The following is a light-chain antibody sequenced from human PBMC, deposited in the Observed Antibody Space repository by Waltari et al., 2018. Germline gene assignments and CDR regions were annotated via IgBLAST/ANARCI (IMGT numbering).Light chain of an antibody. CDR3: GADHGSGSNFVYV. CDR2: GGTGGIVG. Sequence: QPVLTQPPSASASLGASVTLTCTLSSGYSNYKVDWYQQRPGTGPRFVMRGGTGGIVGSKGDGIPDRFSVLGSGLNRYLTIKNIQEEDESDYHCGADHGSGSNFVYVFGTGTKVTVL. J-gene: IGLJ1*01. V-gene: IGLV9-49*01. CDR1: SGYSNYK.